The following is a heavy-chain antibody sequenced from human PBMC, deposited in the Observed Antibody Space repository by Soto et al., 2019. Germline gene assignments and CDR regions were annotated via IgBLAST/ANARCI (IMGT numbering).Heavy chain of an antibody. CDR1: GDSISDYFY. V-gene: IGHV4-4*07. D-gene: IGHD2-15*01. Sequence: PSETLSLTCTVSGDSISDYFYWSWIRQPAGKGLEWIGRIYTDGTTKYNPSLKSRVTLSLDKSKNQFSLRLSSVTAADTAVYYFAREVRGGFTGIFDQWGRGPRVTVSS. J-gene: IGHJ4*02. CDR3: AREVRGGFTGIFDQ. CDR2: IYTDGTT.